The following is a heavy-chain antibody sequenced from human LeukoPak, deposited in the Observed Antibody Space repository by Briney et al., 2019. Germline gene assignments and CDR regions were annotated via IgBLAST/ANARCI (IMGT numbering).Heavy chain of an antibody. V-gene: IGHV3-48*02. CDR3: ARDLRGYCSSTNCFVLDY. Sequence: QPGGSLRLSFAASGXTFSSYSINWVRQAPGKGLEWVSYISSSSSTIYYADSVKGRFTISRDNAKNSAYLQMYSLRDEDTAVYYCARDLRGYCSSTNCFVLDYWGQGTLVTVSS. D-gene: IGHD2-2*01. J-gene: IGHJ4*02. CDR2: ISSSSSTI. CDR1: GXTFSSYS.